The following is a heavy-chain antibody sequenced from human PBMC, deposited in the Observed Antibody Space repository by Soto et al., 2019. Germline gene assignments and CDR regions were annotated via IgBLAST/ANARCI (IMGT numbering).Heavy chain of an antibody. D-gene: IGHD3-10*01. Sequence: QLQLQESGPGLVKPSETLSLTCSVSGGSISTSSYFWGWIRQPPGKGLEWVGAVHYSGSANYRSSLQRRVTISVDTSQTQSSLRLRSVTAANTAVYYCARHRWGSGSYSGLRDFWGQGALVTVSS. V-gene: IGHV4-39*01. CDR3: ARHRWGSGSYSGLRDF. CDR1: GGSISTSSYF. J-gene: IGHJ4*02. CDR2: VHYSGSA.